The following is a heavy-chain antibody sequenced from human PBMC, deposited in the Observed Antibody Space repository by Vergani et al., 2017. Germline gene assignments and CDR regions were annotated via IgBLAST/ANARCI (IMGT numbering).Heavy chain of an antibody. V-gene: IGHV4-39*01. Sequence: QVQLQESGPGLVKPSETLSLPCTVSGASVISTDYHWGWIRQPPGKGLEWIGSMDYSGSTSYNPSLESRISISFETPKNQFSLRLTSVTAADTAVYYCASKRGACRAAYCHSYDFWGPGTLVGVSS. CDR2: MDYSGST. CDR3: ASKRGACRAAYCHSYDF. D-gene: IGHD2-15*01. CDR1: GASVISTDYH. J-gene: IGHJ4*02.